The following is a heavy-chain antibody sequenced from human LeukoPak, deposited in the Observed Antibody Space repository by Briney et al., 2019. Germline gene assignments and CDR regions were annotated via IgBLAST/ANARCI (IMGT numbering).Heavy chain of an antibody. CDR2: IKQDGSEK. CDR3: AKEIYGSGSHYDLDY. Sequence: GGSLRLSCAASGFTFSSCWMSWVRQGPGKGLEWVANIKQDGSEKYYVDSVKGRFTISRDNSKNTLYLQMNSLRAEDTAVYYCAKEIYGSGSHYDLDYWGQGSLVTVSS. CDR1: GFTFSSCW. D-gene: IGHD3-10*01. V-gene: IGHV3-7*03. J-gene: IGHJ4*02.